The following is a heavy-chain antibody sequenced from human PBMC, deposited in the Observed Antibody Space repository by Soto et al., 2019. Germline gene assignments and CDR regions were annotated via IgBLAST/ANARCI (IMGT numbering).Heavy chain of an antibody. CDR3: AKNPGYYYDSTGYHFDY. J-gene: IGHJ4*02. CDR2: ISGSGGTT. D-gene: IGHD3-22*01. Sequence: GGSLRLSCAASGFTFSSYAMTWVRQAPGKGLEWVSVISGSGGTTYYADSVKGRFTISRDNSKNTLYLQMNSLRAEDTAVYYWAKNPGYYYDSTGYHFDYWGQGTLVTVSS. V-gene: IGHV3-23*01. CDR1: GFTFSSYA.